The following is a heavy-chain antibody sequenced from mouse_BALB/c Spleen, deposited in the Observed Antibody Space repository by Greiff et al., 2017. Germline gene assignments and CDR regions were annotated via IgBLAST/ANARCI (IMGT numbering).Heavy chain of an antibody. D-gene: IGHD2-3*01. CDR1: GYSFTSYW. CDR2: IYPGNSDT. J-gene: IGHJ1*01. V-gene: IGHV1-5*01. CDR3: TRLIYYDGYYGWYFDV. Sequence: VQLQQSGTVLARPGASVKMSCKASGYSFTSYWMHWVKQRPGQGLEWIGAIYPGNSDTSYNQKFKGKAKLTAVTSASTAYMELSSLTNEDSAVYYCTRLIYYDGYYGWYFDVWGAGTTVTVSS.